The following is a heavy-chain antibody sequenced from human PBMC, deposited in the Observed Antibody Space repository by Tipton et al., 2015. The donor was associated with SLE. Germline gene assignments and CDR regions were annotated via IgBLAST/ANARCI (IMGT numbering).Heavy chain of an antibody. CDR1: GGSFSGYY. Sequence: TLSLTCAVYGGSFSGYYWSWIRQPAGKGLEWIGRIYTSGSTNYNPSLKSRVTMSVDTSKNQFSLKLSSVTAADTAVYYCARDLRWAAYYYMDVWGKGTTVTVSS. D-gene: IGHD1-26*01. CDR2: IYTSGST. V-gene: IGHV4-4*07. J-gene: IGHJ6*03. CDR3: ARDLRWAAYYYMDV.